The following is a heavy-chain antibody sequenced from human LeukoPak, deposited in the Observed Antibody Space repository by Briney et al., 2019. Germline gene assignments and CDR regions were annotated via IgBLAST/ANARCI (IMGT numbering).Heavy chain of an antibody. V-gene: IGHV3-21*01. CDR1: GFTFSSYS. D-gene: IGHD3-10*01. Sequence: GGSLRLSCAASGFTFSSYSMNWVRQAPGKGLEWVSSISSSSSYIYYADSVKGRFTISRDSAKISLYLQMNSLRAEDTAVYYCAREAYYYGKDAFDIWGQGTMVTVSS. CDR2: ISSSSSYI. J-gene: IGHJ3*02. CDR3: AREAYYYGKDAFDI.